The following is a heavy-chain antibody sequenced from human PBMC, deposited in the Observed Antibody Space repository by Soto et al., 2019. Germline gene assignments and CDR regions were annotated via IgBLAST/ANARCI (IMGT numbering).Heavy chain of an antibody. CDR1: GYTFTSYA. Sequence: QVPLVQSGAEVKKPGASVKVSCKASGYTFTSYAMHWVRQAPGQRLEWMGWINAGNGNTKYSQKFQGRVTITRDTAASTAYMELSSLGSEDTAVYYCACVPGYCSSTSCRTTLFVYWGQGTLVAVSS. J-gene: IGHJ4*02. CDR3: ACVPGYCSSTSCRTTLFVY. V-gene: IGHV1-3*01. CDR2: INAGNGNT. D-gene: IGHD2-2*01.